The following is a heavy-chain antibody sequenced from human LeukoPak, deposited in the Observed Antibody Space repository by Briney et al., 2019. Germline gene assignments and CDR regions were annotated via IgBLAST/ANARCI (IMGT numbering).Heavy chain of an antibody. V-gene: IGHV1-2*02. J-gene: IGHJ3*02. D-gene: IGHD4-11*01. CDR1: GYTFTGYN. CDR3: TLAHGRYSNYGAFDI. Sequence: ASVKVSCKASGYTFTGYNMHWVRQAPGQGLEWMGWINPNSGGTNYAQKFQGRVTMTRDTSISTAYMELSRLRSDDTGVYYCTLAHGRYSNYGAFDIWVQGTMVTVSS. CDR2: INPNSGGT.